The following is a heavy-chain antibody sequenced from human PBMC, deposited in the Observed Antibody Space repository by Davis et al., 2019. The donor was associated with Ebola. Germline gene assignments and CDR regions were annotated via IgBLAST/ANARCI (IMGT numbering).Heavy chain of an antibody. CDR2: ISYDGSNK. Sequence: GESLKISCAASGFTFSSYAMHWVRQAPGKGLEWVAVISYDGSNKYYADSVKVRFTISRDNSKNTLYLQMNSLRAEDTAVYYCAKDGKMATIPYYYYYYGMDVWGQGTTVTVSS. V-gene: IGHV3-30-3*01. CDR3: AKDGKMATIPYYYYYYGMDV. J-gene: IGHJ6*02. D-gene: IGHD5-24*01. CDR1: GFTFSSYA.